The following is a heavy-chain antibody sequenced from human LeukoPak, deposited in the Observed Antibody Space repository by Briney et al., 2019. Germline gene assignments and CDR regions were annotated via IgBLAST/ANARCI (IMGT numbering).Heavy chain of an antibody. Sequence: ASVKVSCKASGYTFTSYGISWVRQAPGQGLEWMGWISAYNGNTNYAQKLQGRVTMTTDTSTSTTYMELRSLRSDDTAVYYCARDHSDTAMVLLHLYYYYGMDVWGQGTTVTASS. CDR3: ARDHSDTAMVLLHLYYYYGMDV. J-gene: IGHJ6*02. CDR2: ISAYNGNT. CDR1: GYTFTSYG. V-gene: IGHV1-18*01. D-gene: IGHD5-18*01.